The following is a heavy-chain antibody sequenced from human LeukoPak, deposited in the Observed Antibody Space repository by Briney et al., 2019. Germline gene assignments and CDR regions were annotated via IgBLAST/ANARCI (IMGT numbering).Heavy chain of an antibody. Sequence: SESLSLTCTVSGGSISSYYWSWIRQPAGKGLEWIGQIYTSGSTNYNPSLKSRLTMSVDTSNNQFSLKLTSMTAADTAVYYCAREVNSSTWRPLDFWGQGTLVTVSS. V-gene: IGHV4-4*07. D-gene: IGHD6-13*01. CDR2: IYTSGST. CDR1: GGSISSYY. CDR3: AREVNSSTWRPLDF. J-gene: IGHJ4*02.